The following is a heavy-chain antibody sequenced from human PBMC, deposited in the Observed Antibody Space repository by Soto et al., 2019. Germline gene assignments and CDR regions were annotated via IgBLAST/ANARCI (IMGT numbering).Heavy chain of an antibody. D-gene: IGHD6-13*01. Sequence: GGSLRLSCAASVFTFSNFGFHLVRQAPGKGLEWVASISNDGKKKYYADSVEGRFTISRDKSKSTLFLQMNSLTTEDTALYFCANEGRRVIPPHSTDSLLDHWRQGKLVTVS. CDR2: ISNDGKKK. CDR3: ANEGRRVIPPHSTDSLLDH. V-gene: IGHV3-30*18. CDR1: VFTFSNFG. J-gene: IGHJ4*02.